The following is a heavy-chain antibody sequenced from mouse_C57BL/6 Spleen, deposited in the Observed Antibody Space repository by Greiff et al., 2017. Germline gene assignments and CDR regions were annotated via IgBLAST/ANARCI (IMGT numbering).Heavy chain of an antibody. CDR3: AKPPITTVKDYFDY. CDR2: IHPNSGST. J-gene: IGHJ2*01. D-gene: IGHD1-1*01. CDR1: GYTFTSYW. V-gene: IGHV1-64*01. Sequence: QVQLQQPGAELVTPGASVKLSCKASGYTFTSYWMHWVKQRPGQGLEWIGMIHPNSGSTNYNEKFKSKATLTVDKSSSTAYMQLSSLTSEDSAVYYCAKPPITTVKDYFDYWGQGTTLTVSS.